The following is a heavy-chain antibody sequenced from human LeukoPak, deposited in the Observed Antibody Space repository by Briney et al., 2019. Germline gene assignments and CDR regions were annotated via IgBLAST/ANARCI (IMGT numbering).Heavy chain of an antibody. J-gene: IGHJ4*02. CDR3: ATLSVVVLPAELN. Sequence: GGSLRLSCAASGFTFSSFAMSWVRQAPGKGLDWVSSISGSGAGTYYADSVKGRFTISRDNSKNTLYLQMNSLRVEDTAVYYCATLSVVVLPAELNWGQGTLVTVSS. CDR2: ISGSGAGT. CDR1: GFTFSSFA. V-gene: IGHV3-23*01. D-gene: IGHD2-15*01.